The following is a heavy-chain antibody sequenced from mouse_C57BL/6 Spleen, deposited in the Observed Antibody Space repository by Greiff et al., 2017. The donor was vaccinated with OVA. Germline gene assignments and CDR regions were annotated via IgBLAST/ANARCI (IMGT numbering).Heavy chain of an antibody. D-gene: IGHD1-1*01. CDR1: GYTFTNYW. CDR3: ARWGYGSSSSWFAY. V-gene: IGHV1-63*01. CDR2: IYPGGGYT. J-gene: IGHJ3*01. Sequence: VQLQQSGAELVRPGTSVKMSCKASGYTFTNYWIGWAKQRPGHGLEWIGDIYPGGGYTTYNEKFKGKATLTADKSSSTAYMQFSSLTSEDSAIYYCARWGYGSSSSWFAYWGQGTLVTVSA.